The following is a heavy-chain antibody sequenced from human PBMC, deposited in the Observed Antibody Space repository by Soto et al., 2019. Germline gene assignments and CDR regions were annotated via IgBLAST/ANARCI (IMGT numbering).Heavy chain of an antibody. CDR2: IVPIVDTS. CDR3: VRVVAIPGYPDN. D-gene: IGHD5-12*01. J-gene: IGHJ4*02. CDR1: GGTFSSYA. V-gene: IGHV1-69*12. Sequence: QVQLVQSGAEVRQPASSVKVSCKTSGGTFSSYAISWVRQAPGQGLEWMGGIVPIVDTSTYAQKFQGRVTILADESTSTVYMELSSLRSDDTAVYYCVRVVAIPGYPDNWGQGTLVTVSS.